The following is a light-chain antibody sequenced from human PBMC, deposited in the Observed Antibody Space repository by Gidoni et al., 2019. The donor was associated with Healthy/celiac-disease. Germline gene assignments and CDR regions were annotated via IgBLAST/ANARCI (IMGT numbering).Light chain of an antibody. CDR3: QQYGSSPT. CDR1: QSVSSRY. V-gene: IGKV3-20*01. Sequence: EILLALSPGTLSLSPWERATLSCRASQSVSSRYVAWYQQKPGQAPRLLIYGAYSRATGIPDRFRGSGSGTDFTLTISRLEPEDFAVYYCQQYGSSPTFGQGTKLEIK. CDR2: GAY. J-gene: IGKJ2*01.